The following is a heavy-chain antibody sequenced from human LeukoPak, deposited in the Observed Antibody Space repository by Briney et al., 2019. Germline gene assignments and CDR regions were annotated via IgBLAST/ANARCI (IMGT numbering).Heavy chain of an antibody. Sequence: GGSLRLSCAASGFSFSSYEMNWVRQAPGNGLEWVSYISSSDSTIYYADSMKGRFTISRDNAKNSLYLQMNSLRAEDTAVYYCARESGSLYYFDYWGQGTLVTVSS. J-gene: IGHJ4*02. CDR3: ARESGSLYYFDY. D-gene: IGHD1-26*01. V-gene: IGHV3-48*03. CDR2: ISSSDSTI. CDR1: GFSFSSYE.